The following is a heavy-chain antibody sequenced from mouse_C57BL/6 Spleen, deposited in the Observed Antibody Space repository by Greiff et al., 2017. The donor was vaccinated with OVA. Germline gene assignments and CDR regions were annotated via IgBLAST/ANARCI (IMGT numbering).Heavy chain of an antibody. Sequence: EVKLVESGPGLVKPSQSLSLTCSVTGYSITSGYYWNWIRQFPGNKLEWMGYISYDGSNNYNPSLKNRISITRDTSKNQFFLKLNSVTTEDTATYYCARDQELFFAYWGQGTLVTVSA. CDR3: ARDQELFFAY. V-gene: IGHV3-6*01. D-gene: IGHD1-3*01. CDR2: ISYDGSN. J-gene: IGHJ3*01. CDR1: GYSITSGYY.